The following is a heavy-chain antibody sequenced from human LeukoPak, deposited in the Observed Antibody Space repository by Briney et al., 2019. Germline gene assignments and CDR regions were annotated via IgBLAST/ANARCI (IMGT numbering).Heavy chain of an antibody. Sequence: SETLSLTCAVSGYSISSGYYWGWIRPPPAKGLEWIGSIYHSGSTYYNPSLKSRVTISVDTSKNQFSLKLSSVTAADTAVYYCARETYYYDSSGYLSIGAFDIWGQGTQVTVSS. CDR2: IYHSGST. D-gene: IGHD3-22*01. J-gene: IGHJ3*02. CDR3: ARETYYYDSSGYLSIGAFDI. CDR1: GYSISSGYY. V-gene: IGHV4-38-2*02.